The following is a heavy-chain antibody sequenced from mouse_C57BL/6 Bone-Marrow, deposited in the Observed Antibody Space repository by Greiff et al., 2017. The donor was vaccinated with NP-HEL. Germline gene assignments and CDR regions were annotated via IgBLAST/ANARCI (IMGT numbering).Heavy chain of an antibody. Sequence: VHVKQSVAELVRPGASVKLSCTASGFNIKNTYMHWVKQRPEQGLEWIGRIDPANGNTKYAPKFQGKATITADTSSNTAYLQLSSLTSEDTAIYYCARRQLRVYYFDYWGQGTTLTVSS. V-gene: IGHV14-3*01. D-gene: IGHD3-2*02. CDR2: IDPANGNT. J-gene: IGHJ2*01. CDR3: ARRQLRVYYFDY. CDR1: GFNIKNTY.